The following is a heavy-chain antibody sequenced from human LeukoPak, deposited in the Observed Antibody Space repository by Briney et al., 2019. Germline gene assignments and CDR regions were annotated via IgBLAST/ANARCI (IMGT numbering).Heavy chain of an antibody. J-gene: IGHJ4*02. CDR1: GFTFSSYG. V-gene: IGHV3-30*02. CDR3: ARVPPRYCSSTSCLSEDY. Sequence: GGSLRLSCAASGFTFSSYGMHWVRQAPGKGLEWVAFIRYDGSNKYYADSVKGRFTISRDNAKNSLYLQMNSLRAEDTAVYYCARVPPRYCSSTSCLSEDYWGQGTLVTVSS. CDR2: IRYDGSNK. D-gene: IGHD2-2*01.